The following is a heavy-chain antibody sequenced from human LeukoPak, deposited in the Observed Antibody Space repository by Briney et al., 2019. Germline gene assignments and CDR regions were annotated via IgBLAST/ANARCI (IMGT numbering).Heavy chain of an antibody. V-gene: IGHV1-2*02. CDR2: VNPHSGGT. Sequence: ASVKVSCTASGYTFTDYYIHWVRQAPGHRLECMGWVNPHSGGTNSAQRFRGRVTLTSDKSVTTAYMELNRLESDDTAIYYCARTDNKYDSRLLFNWGQGTQIIVSS. CDR3: ARTDNKYDSRLLFN. J-gene: IGHJ4*02. CDR1: GYTFTDYY. D-gene: IGHD3-22*01.